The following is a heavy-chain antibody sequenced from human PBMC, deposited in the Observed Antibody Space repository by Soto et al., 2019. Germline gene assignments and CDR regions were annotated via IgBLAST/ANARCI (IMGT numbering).Heavy chain of an antibody. CDR3: AMGNQGSA. CDR2: FTSGGRT. J-gene: IGHJ5*02. CDR1: GFTFSTYA. Sequence: EVQLLDSGGGLVQPGGSLRLSCAASGFTFSTYAMGWVRQAPGKGLEWVSTFTSGGRTYYADFVKGRFTISRDNSKNTLWLQMNSLRVEDTAVYYCAMGNQGSAWVQGTLVTVSS. V-gene: IGHV3-23*01.